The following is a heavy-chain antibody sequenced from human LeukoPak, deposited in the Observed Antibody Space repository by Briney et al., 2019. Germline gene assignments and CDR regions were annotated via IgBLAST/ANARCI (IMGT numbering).Heavy chain of an antibody. CDR1: GFKFRYYY. Sequence: SGGSLRLSCAASGFKFRYYYMSWIRQAPGKGLEWISYITMSGSVIQYSSSVKGRFTTSRDNARNSLYLQMNSLRADDTAVYYCARGGWSRGWFDPWGQGTLVTVSS. J-gene: IGHJ5*02. V-gene: IGHV3-11*01. CDR2: ITMSGSVI. D-gene: IGHD6-19*01. CDR3: ARGGWSRGWFDP.